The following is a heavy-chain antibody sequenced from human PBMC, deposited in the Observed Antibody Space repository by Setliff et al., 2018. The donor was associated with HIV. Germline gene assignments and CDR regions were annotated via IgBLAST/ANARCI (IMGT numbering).Heavy chain of an antibody. J-gene: IGHJ1*01. V-gene: IGHV3-73*01. Sequence: LSCAASGFAFVGAEIHWVRRASGKGLEWVGRIRNKFNSLATQYGESLEGRFTISRDDSKNTAYLQMRSLKTDDTAVYFCATNVRVPGSSLDSWGPGSLVTVSS. D-gene: IGHD6-19*01. CDR3: ATNVRVPGSSLDS. CDR2: IRNKFNSLAT. CDR1: GFAFVGAE.